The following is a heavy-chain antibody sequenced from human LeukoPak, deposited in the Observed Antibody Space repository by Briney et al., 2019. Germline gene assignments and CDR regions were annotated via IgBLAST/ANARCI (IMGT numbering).Heavy chain of an antibody. D-gene: IGHD3-22*01. CDR1: GGSITSISHY. CDR3: AGLVGRYSSGLYYYYFDY. CDR2: ISYSGST. Sequence: PSETLSLTCTVSGGSITSISHYWDWIRQPPGKGLECIGSISYSGSTYYNPSLKSRVTISVDTSKNQFFLNLSSVTAADTAVYYCAGLVGRYSSGLYYYYFDYWGQGTLVTVSS. V-gene: IGHV4-39*07. J-gene: IGHJ4*02.